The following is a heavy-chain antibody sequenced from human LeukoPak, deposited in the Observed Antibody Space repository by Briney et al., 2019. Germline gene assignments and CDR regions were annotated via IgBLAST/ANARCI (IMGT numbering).Heavy chain of an antibody. V-gene: IGHV3-30*18. CDR3: AKGGTMLRGVEDH. J-gene: IGHJ4*02. CDR1: GFTFSSYG. CDR2: ISYDGTKK. D-gene: IGHD3-10*01. Sequence: GGSLRLSCAASGFTFSSYGMHWVRQVPGKGLEWVSVISYDGTKKYYSDSVKGRFTISRDNSKNTLYLQMNSLRPEDTALYYCAKGGTMLRGVEDHWGQGTLVTVSS.